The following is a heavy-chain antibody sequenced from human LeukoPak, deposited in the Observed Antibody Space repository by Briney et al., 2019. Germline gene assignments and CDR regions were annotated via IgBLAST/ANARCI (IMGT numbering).Heavy chain of an antibody. CDR1: GFTFSSYS. Sequence: GGSLRLSCAASGFTFSSYSMNWVRQAPGKGLEWVSSISSSSSYIYYADSVKGRFTISRDNAKNSLYLQMNSLRAEDTAVYYCAREGDWFTGSYYFDYWGQGTLVTVSS. V-gene: IGHV3-21*01. CDR2: ISSSSSYI. D-gene: IGHD3-9*01. CDR3: AREGDWFTGSYYFDY. J-gene: IGHJ4*02.